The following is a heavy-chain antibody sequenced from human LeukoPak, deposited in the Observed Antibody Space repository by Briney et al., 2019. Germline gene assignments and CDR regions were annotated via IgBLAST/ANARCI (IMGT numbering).Heavy chain of an antibody. CDR3: AKDHGAGSYYNQPDY. CDR2: IGDTAGTT. J-gene: IGHJ4*02. CDR1: GFTFSNYG. V-gene: IGHV3-23*01. Sequence: AGGSLRLSCAASGFTFSNYGMSWVRQAPGEWMQWVSGIGDTAGTTFYADSVKGRFTISRDNSKNTLYLQMNSLRAEDTAVYYCAKDHGAGSYYNQPDYWGQGTLVTVSS. D-gene: IGHD3-10*01.